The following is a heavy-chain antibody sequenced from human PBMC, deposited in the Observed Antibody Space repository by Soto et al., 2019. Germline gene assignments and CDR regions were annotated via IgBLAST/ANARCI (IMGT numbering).Heavy chain of an antibody. CDR1: GGTFSSYT. CDR3: ARELPRPMNWFDP. Sequence: SVKVSCKASGGTFSSYTISWVRQAPGQGLEWMGRIIPILGIANYAQKFQGRVTITADKSTSTAYMELSSLRSEDTAVYYCARELPRPMNWFDPWGQGTLVTVSS. J-gene: IGHJ5*02. CDR2: IIPILGIA. V-gene: IGHV1-69*04.